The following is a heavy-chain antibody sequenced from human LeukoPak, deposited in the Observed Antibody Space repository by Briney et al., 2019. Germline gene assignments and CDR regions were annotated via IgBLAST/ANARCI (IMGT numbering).Heavy chain of an antibody. CDR3: AKDRITMAPKPDWFDP. CDR2: ISGSGGST. CDR1: GFTFSSYA. D-gene: IGHD3-10*01. Sequence: GGSLSLSCAPSGFTFSSYAMSWVRQAPGRGLECVSSISGSGGSTYYADSVKGRFTISRDNSKNTLYLQMNSLRAEDTAVYYCAKDRITMAPKPDWFDPWGQGTLVTVSS. J-gene: IGHJ5*02. V-gene: IGHV3-23*01.